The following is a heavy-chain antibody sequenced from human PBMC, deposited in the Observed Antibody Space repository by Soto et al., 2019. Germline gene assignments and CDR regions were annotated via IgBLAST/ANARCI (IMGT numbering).Heavy chain of an antibody. CDR3: AIRERAPGTPWCFDF. CDR1: GGSISSSGFH. Sequence: SETRSLTCTVSGGSISSSGFHWGWLRHPPGKGLERIGSIYYSGSTYYSPSLKSRVTISVDTSTNQVSLNLSSVTAANTAVYYCAIRERAPGTPWCFDFWDQGTLVTVSS. D-gene: IGHD6-13*01. CDR2: IYYSGST. J-gene: IGHJ5*01. V-gene: IGHV4-39*01.